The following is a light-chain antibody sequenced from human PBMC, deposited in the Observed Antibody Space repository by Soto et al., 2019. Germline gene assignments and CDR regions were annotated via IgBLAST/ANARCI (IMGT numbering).Light chain of an antibody. CDR1: SIDVGGYNY. CDR2: EVN. J-gene: IGLJ1*01. Sequence: QSVLTQSPSASGSPGQSVTISCTGTSIDVGGYNYVSWYQQHPGKAPKLMIYEVNKRPSGVPDRFSGSKSGNTASLTVSGLQAEDEADYYCNSYAGSPYVFGTGTKVTVL. CDR3: NSYAGSPYV. V-gene: IGLV2-8*01.